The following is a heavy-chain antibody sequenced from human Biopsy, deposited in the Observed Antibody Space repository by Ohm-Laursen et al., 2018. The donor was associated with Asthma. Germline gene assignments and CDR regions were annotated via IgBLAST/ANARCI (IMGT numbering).Heavy chain of an antibody. D-gene: IGHD6-19*01. CDR1: GFTLTTYA. CDR3: ARGDSSGWSHYYFDY. J-gene: IGHJ4*02. CDR2: ISYDGSTK. V-gene: IGHV3-30*03. Sequence: SLRLSCAASGFTLTTYAIHWVRQAPGKGLEWVAVISYDGSTKYSADSVKGRFIVSRDISKNILSLQMNSLRPEDTAVYYCARGDSSGWSHYYFDYWGQGTLVTVSS.